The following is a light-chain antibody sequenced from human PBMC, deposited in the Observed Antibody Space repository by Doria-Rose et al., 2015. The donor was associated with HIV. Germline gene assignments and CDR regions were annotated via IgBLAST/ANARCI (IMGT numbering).Light chain of an antibody. CDR3: QQYNVYSPSIT. CDR1: QSISGW. Sequence: DIRVTQSPSTLSASVGDRVTITCRATQSISGWLAWYQQKPGKAPKLLIYKASTLESGVPLRFSGSGSGTEFTLTISSLQPDDFATYYCQQYNVYSPSITFSQGTRLEIK. J-gene: IGKJ5*01. V-gene: IGKV1-5*03. CDR2: KAS.